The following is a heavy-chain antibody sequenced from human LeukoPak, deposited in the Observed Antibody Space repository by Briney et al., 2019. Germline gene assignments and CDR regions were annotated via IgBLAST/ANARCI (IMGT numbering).Heavy chain of an antibody. CDR2: ISYDGSNE. J-gene: IGHJ4*02. V-gene: IGHV3-30-3*01. D-gene: IGHD6-13*01. CDR1: GFTFSNYA. CDR3: AKDKQQLIRY. Sequence: GGSLRLSCAASGFTFSNYAMHWVRQAPGKGLEWVAVISYDGSNEYYADSVKGRFTISRDNSKNTLYLQMNSLRAEDTAVYYCAKDKQQLIRYWGQGTLVTVSS.